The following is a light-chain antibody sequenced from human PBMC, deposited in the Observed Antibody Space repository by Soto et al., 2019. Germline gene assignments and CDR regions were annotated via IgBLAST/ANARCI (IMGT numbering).Light chain of an antibody. CDR1: QSLLHSDGKTY. V-gene: IGKV2D-29*01. Sequence: DIVMTQTPLSLSVTPGQPASISCKSSQSLLHSDGKTYLYWYLQKPGQPPQLLIYEVSNRFYGVPDRFSGSGSEKDFTLNISRVKAENVPLYYYMQSRQLPYTFGQGTKLEIK. CDR2: EVS. CDR3: MQSRQLPYT. J-gene: IGKJ2*01.